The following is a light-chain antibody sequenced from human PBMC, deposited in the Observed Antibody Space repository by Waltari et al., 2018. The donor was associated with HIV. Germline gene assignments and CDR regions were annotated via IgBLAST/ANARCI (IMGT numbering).Light chain of an antibody. CDR3: SSYAGITIVI. V-gene: IGLV2-8*01. J-gene: IGLJ2*01. CDR2: EVT. Sequence: QSALTQPPSASGSPGQSVTISCIGTSSDVGGYNYVFRYQQHPGKAPKLLIYEVTKRPSGVPDRFSASKSGNTASLTVSGLQADDEADYYCSSYAGITIVIFGGGTKLTVL. CDR1: SSDVGGYNY.